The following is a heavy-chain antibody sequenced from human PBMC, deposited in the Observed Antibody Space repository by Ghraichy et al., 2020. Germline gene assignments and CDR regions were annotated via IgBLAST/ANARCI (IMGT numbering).Heavy chain of an antibody. D-gene: IGHD1-1*01. Sequence: GESLRLSCAASGFTFSTYWMIWVRQAPGKGLEWVANIKQDGSEWYYGDSVKGRFTISRDNAKNSLYPQMNSLGVDDTAVYYCARHGVTTGPGDYWGQGTLVTVSS. J-gene: IGHJ4*02. CDR1: GFTFSTYW. CDR2: IKQDGSEW. CDR3: ARHGVTTGPGDY. V-gene: IGHV3-7*01.